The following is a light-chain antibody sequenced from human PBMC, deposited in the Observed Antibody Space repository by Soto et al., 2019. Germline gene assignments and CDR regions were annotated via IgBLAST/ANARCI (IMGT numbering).Light chain of an antibody. CDR3: SSYTSSSTYV. J-gene: IGLJ1*01. CDR1: SSDVGDFTY. V-gene: IGLV2-14*03. CDR2: DVN. Sequence: QSVLTQPASVSGSPGQSITISCTATSSDVGDFTYVSWYQQHPGKAPKRMIYDVNSRPSGVSNRFSGSSSGNTASLTISGLQAEDEADYYCSSYTSSSTYVFGSGTKVTVL.